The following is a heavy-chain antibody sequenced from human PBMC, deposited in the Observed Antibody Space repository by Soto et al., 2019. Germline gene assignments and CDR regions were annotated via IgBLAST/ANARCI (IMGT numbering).Heavy chain of an antibody. D-gene: IGHD2-2*02. Sequence: SETLSLTCAVYGGSFSGYYWSWIRQPPGKGLEWIGEINHSGSTNYNPSLKSRVTISVDTSKNQFSLKLSSVTAADTAVYYCARVVSSYNFYYYYMDVWGKGTTVTVSS. V-gene: IGHV4-34*01. CDR2: INHSGST. CDR1: GGSFSGYY. J-gene: IGHJ6*03. CDR3: ARVVSSYNFYYYYMDV.